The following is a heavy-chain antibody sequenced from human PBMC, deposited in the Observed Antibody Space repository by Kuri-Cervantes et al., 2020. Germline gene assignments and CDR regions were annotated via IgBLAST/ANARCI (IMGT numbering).Heavy chain of an antibody. V-gene: IGHV4-34*01. D-gene: IGHD2-8*02. Sequence: GSLRLSCAVYGGSFSGYYWSWIRQPPGKGLEWIGEINHSGSTNYNPSPKSRVTISVDTSKNQFSLKLSSVTAADTAVYYCARVKGNGWWDYYYYGMDVWGQGTTVTVSS. CDR1: GGSFSGYY. CDR3: ARVKGNGWWDYYYYGMDV. J-gene: IGHJ6*02. CDR2: INHSGST.